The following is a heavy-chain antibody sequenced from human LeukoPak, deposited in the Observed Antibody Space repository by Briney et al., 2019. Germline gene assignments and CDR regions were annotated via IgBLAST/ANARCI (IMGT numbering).Heavy chain of an antibody. CDR3: RLDYYYGMDV. Sequence: GGSLRLSCAASGFAFSSYAMSWVRQAPGKGLEWASAISGSGGSTYYADSVKGRFTISRDNSKNTLYLQMNSLRAEDTAVYYARLDYYYGMDVWGKGTTVTVSS. J-gene: IGHJ6*04. V-gene: IGHV3-23*01. CDR1: GFAFSSYA. CDR2: ISGSGGST.